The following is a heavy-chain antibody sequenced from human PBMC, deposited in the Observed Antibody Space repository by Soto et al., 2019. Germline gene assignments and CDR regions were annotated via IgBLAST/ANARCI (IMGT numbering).Heavy chain of an antibody. Sequence: PGGSLRVSCAASGFTFSNYAMHWVRQAPGKGLEWVALTSYDGNNEYYTDSVKGRFTISRDNSKNTLFLQMNSPRPEDTAVYYCAKDKGVFNWATSFFDYWGQGSLVPLSS. J-gene: IGHJ4*02. D-gene: IGHD1-1*01. CDR3: AKDKGVFNWATSFFDY. CDR2: TSYDGNNE. V-gene: IGHV3-30*18. CDR1: GFTFSNYA.